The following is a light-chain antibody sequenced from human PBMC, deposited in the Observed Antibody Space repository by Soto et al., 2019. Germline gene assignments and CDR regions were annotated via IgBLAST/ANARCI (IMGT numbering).Light chain of an antibody. CDR3: QLYGSSPPT. V-gene: IGKV3-20*01. J-gene: IGKJ2*01. CDR2: DAS. Sequence: EIVLTQSPGTLSLFPGERAALSCRASQSVRNNYLAWYQLKPGQAPRLLIFDASSRATGTPDSFSGSESVTDFTLAISSLEPEDFAVYYCQLYGSSPPTFGQGTKLEIK. CDR1: QSVRNNY.